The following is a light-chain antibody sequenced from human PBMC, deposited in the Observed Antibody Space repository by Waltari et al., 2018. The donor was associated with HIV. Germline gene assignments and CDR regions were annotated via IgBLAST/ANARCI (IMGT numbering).Light chain of an antibody. CDR3: SSYDNNNNYVI. V-gene: IGLV2-8*01. J-gene: IGLJ2*01. Sequence: QSALTQPPSASGSPGQSVTISCTGTSRDVGASNYVSWYQQHPGKAPKLMIYEVTKRPSGIPGRFSASRAGNTASLTVSGLQAEDEADYYCSSYDNNNNYVIFGGGTKLTVL. CDR2: EVT. CDR1: SRDVGASNY.